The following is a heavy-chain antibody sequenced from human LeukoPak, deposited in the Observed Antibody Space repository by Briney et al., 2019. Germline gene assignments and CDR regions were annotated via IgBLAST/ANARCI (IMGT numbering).Heavy chain of an antibody. CDR2: IYTGGST. J-gene: IGHJ3*02. CDR1: GFTVRRNY. D-gene: IGHD2-21*02. CDR3: AGGACDWNAFHI. V-gene: IGHV3-66*01. Sequence: GGSLRLSCAASGFTVRRNYMSWVRQAPGKGLEWVSVIYTGGSTYYADSVKGRFTISRDNSNNILHLQTNSLRVEDTAVYYCAGGACDWNAFHIWGQGTMVTVSS.